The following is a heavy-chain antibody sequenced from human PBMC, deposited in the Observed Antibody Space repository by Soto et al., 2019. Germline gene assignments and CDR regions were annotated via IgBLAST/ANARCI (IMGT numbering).Heavy chain of an antibody. Sequence: PSETLSLTCTVSGGSISSYYWSWIRQPPGKGLEGIGYIYYSGSTNYNPSLKSRVTISVDTSKNQFSLKLSSVTAADTAVYYCAGFEVAVAGEGCWGQGTLVTVSS. D-gene: IGHD6-19*01. CDR3: AGFEVAVAGEGC. J-gene: IGHJ4*02. V-gene: IGHV4-59*08. CDR1: GGSISSYY. CDR2: IYYSGST.